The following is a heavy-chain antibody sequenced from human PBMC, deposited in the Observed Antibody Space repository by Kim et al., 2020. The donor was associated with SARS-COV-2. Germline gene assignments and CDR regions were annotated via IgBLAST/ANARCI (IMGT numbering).Heavy chain of an antibody. Sequence: SETLSLTCAVYGGSFSVYYWSWIRQPPGKGLEWIGEINHSGSTNYNPSLKSRVTISVDTSKNQFSLKLSSVTAADTAVYYCARGEYSSSWYGRRYYFDYWGQGTLVTVSS. J-gene: IGHJ4*02. CDR1: GGSFSVYY. V-gene: IGHV4-34*01. D-gene: IGHD6-13*01. CDR2: INHSGST. CDR3: ARGEYSSSWYGRRYYFDY.